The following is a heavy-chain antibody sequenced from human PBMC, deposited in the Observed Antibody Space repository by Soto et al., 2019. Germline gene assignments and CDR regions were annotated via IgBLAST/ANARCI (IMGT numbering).Heavy chain of an antibody. V-gene: IGHV3-33*01. J-gene: IGHJ6*02. CDR1: GFTFSSYG. Sequence: GGSLRLSCAASGFTFSSYGMHWVRQAPGKGLEWVAVIWYDGSNKYYADSVKGRFTISRDNSKNTLYLQMNSLRAEDTAVYYCARVIAAAGYYYYGMDVWGQGTTVTVSS. CDR2: IWYDGSNK. D-gene: IGHD6-13*01. CDR3: ARVIAAAGYYYYGMDV.